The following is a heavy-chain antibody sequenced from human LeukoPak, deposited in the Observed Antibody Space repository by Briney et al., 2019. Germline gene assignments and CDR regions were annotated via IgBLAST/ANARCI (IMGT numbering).Heavy chain of an antibody. Sequence: GGSLRLSCAASGFAFPNYAMSWVRQAPGKGLEWVSAISGSGSNTYYADSVKGRFTISRDNSKNTLYLQMNSLRDEDTAVYYCARDYSSSSYYFDYWGQGTLVTVSS. V-gene: IGHV3-23*01. CDR2: ISGSGSNT. CDR3: ARDYSSSSYYFDY. CDR1: GFAFPNYA. J-gene: IGHJ4*02. D-gene: IGHD6-6*01.